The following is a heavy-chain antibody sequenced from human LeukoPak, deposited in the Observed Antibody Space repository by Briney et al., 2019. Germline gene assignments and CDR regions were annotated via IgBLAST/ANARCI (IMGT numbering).Heavy chain of an antibody. CDR2: INTDGSTT. Sequence: GGSLRLSCAASGFTFSSYWMHWVRQAPGKGLVWVSRINTDGSTTTYADSVKGRFTISRDNAKNTLYLQMNSLRAEDTAVYYCARGNGGHIDYWGQGTVVTVSS. CDR1: GFTFSSYW. D-gene: IGHD4-23*01. J-gene: IGHJ4*02. V-gene: IGHV3-74*03. CDR3: ARGNGGHIDY.